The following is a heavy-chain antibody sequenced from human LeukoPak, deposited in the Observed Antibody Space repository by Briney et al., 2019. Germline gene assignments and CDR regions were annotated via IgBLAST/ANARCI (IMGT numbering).Heavy chain of an antibody. Sequence: QPGGSLRLSCAASGFTFSSYSMNWARQAPGKGLEWVSYITGSSSTIYYADSVRGRFTISRDNSKNTLYLQMNSLRAEDTAVYYCAKAPSGRWGQGTLVTVSS. V-gene: IGHV3-48*01. CDR2: ITGSSSTI. J-gene: IGHJ4*02. CDR3: AKAPSGR. CDR1: GFTFSSYS. D-gene: IGHD1-26*01.